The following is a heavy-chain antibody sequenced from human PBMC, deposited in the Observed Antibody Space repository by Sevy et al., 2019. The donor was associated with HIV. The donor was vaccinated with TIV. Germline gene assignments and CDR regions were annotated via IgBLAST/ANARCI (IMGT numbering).Heavy chain of an antibody. D-gene: IGHD3-3*01. CDR1: GFTFSSYA. V-gene: IGHV3-30-3*01. Sequence: GGSLRLSCAASGFTFSSYAMHWVRQAPGKGLEWVAVISYDGSNKYYADSVKGRFTISRDNSKNTLYLQMNGLRAEDTAVYYCAREHHYSHSTIFGVVISGYFDYWGQGTLVTVSS. J-gene: IGHJ4*02. CDR2: ISYDGSNK. CDR3: AREHHYSHSTIFGVVISGYFDY.